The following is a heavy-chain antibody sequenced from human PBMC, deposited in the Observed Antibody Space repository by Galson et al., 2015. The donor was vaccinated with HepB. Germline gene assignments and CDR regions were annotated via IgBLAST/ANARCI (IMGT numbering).Heavy chain of an antibody. CDR2: ISAYNGNT. CDR1: GYTFTSYG. D-gene: IGHD4-23*01. J-gene: IGHJ4*02. Sequence: SVKVSCKASGYTFTSYGISWVRQAPGQGLEWMGWISAYNGNTNYAQKLQGRVTMTTDTSTSTAYMELSRLRSDDTAVYYCATVRDYGGNFLGYWGQGTLVTVSS. CDR3: ATVRDYGGNFLGY. V-gene: IGHV1-18*01.